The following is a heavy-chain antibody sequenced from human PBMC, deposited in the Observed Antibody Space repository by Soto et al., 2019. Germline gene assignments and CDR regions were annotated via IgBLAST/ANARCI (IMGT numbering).Heavy chain of an antibody. D-gene: IGHD6-19*01. Sequence: EVQLLESGGGLVQPGGSLRLSCAASGFTFSSYAMSWVRQAPGKGLEWVSGISGRGGRTYYADSVKGRFTISRDNSKNTLYLQMNSLRAEDTAVYSCAKHDSNGSSWFDYWGQGTLVTVSS. CDR1: GFTFSSYA. J-gene: IGHJ4*02. CDR2: ISGRGGRT. CDR3: AKHDSNGSSWFDY. V-gene: IGHV3-23*01.